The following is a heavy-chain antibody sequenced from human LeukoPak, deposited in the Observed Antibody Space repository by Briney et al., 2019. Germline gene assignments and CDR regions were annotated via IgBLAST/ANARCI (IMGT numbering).Heavy chain of an antibody. D-gene: IGHD6-6*01. V-gene: IGHV3-48*01. Sequence: GGSLRLSCAASGFTFSSYAMHWVRQAPGKGLEWVSYISSSSSTIYYADSVKGRFTISRDNAKNSLYLQMNSLRAEDTAVYYCARFPGYSSSPIDYWGQGTLVTVSS. CDR1: GFTFSSYA. J-gene: IGHJ4*02. CDR2: ISSSSSTI. CDR3: ARFPGYSSSPIDY.